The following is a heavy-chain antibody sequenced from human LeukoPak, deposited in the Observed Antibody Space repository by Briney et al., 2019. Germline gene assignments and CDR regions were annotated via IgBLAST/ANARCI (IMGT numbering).Heavy chain of an antibody. V-gene: IGHV3-15*01. J-gene: IGHJ4*02. CDR3: VAGTGYSDFDY. CDR1: GFTFSNAW. CDR2: IKSKTDGGTI. Sequence: GGSLRLSCAASGFTFSNAWLNWVRQAPGKGLEWVGHIKSKTDGGTIDYAAPVKGRFTISRDDSKNTLNLQMNSLKTEDTAVYYCVAGTGYSDFDYWGQGTLVTVSS. D-gene: IGHD3-9*01.